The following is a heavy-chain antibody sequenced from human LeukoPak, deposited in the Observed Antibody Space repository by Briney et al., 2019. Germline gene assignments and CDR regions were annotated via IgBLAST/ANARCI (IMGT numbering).Heavy chain of an antibody. CDR3: ARIHSSSFYYYYYMDV. D-gene: IGHD6-6*01. J-gene: IGHJ6*03. V-gene: IGHV4-61*02. Sequence: SETLSLTCTVSGGSISSGSYYWSWIRQPAGTGLEWIGRIYTSGSTNYNPSLKSRVTISVDTSKNQFSLRLSSVTAADTAVYYCARIHSSSFYYYYYMDVWGKGTTVTVSS. CDR2: IYTSGST. CDR1: GGSISSGSYY.